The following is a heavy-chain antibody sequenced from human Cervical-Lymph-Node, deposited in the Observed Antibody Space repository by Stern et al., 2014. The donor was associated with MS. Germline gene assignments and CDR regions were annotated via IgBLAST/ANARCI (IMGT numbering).Heavy chain of an antibody. Sequence: EVQLVESGGGLVQPGGSLRLSCVASGFSFSTYWMSWARQAPGKGLEWVANINEDGSEKCYVDSVKGRFTISRDNAKNSLYLQMNSLRAEDAAVYYCTKGGHLDDWGQGTLVTVSS. J-gene: IGHJ4*02. CDR2: INEDGSEK. V-gene: IGHV3-7*01. CDR3: TKGGHLDD. CDR1: GFSFSTYW.